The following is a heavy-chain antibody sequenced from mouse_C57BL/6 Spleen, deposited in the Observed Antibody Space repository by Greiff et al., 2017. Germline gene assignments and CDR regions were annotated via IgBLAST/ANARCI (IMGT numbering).Heavy chain of an antibody. V-gene: IGHV2-6*01. CDR2: IWGVGST. J-gene: IGHJ3*01. D-gene: IGHD2-4*01. CDR3: ASGDYEGFAY. Sequence: LVAPSQSLSITCPVSGFSLTRYGVDWVRQSPGKGLEWLGVIWGVGSTNYNSALKSRLSISKDNSKSQVFLKMNSLQTDDTAMYYCASGDYEGFAYWGQGTLVTVSA. CDR1: GFSLTRYG.